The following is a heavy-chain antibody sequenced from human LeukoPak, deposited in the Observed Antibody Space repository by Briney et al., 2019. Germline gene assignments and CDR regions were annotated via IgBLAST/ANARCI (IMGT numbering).Heavy chain of an antibody. D-gene: IGHD2-2*01. V-gene: IGHV3-23*01. J-gene: IGHJ5*02. CDR2: IRGGGDNT. CDR3: AKGDFVVTSAKNRYLDP. Sequence: GGSLRLSCAASRFTVSSYTINWVRQAPGKGLEWVSAIRGGGDNTYYADSVQGRFTLSRDNSKNSLYLQMNNLRAEDTAVYYCAKGDFVVTSAKNRYLDPWGQGTLVTVSS. CDR1: RFTVSSYT.